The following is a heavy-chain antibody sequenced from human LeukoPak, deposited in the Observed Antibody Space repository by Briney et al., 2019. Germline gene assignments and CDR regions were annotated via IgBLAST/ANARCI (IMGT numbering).Heavy chain of an antibody. D-gene: IGHD3-9*01. J-gene: IGHJ4*02. Sequence: GGSLRLSCAASGFTFSSYWMSWVRQAPGKGLEWVANIKQDGSEKYYVDSVKGRFTISRDNAKNSLYPQMNSLRAEDTAVYYCARGMELRYFDWFSPGDYWGQGTLVTVSS. CDR3: ARGMELRYFDWFSPGDY. CDR1: GFTFSSYW. V-gene: IGHV3-7*01. CDR2: IKQDGSEK.